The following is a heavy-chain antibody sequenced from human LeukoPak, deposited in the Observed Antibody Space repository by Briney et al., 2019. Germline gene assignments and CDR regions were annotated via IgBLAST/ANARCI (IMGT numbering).Heavy chain of an antibody. CDR1: GYTFTGYG. Sequence: GASVKVSCKASGYTFTGYGISWVRQGPGQGLEWMGWISAYNGNTNYAQKLQGRVTMTTDTSTSTAYMELRSLRSDDTAVYSCASLYCSSTSCYPPFDPWGQGTLVTVSS. V-gene: IGHV1-18*01. J-gene: IGHJ5*02. CDR2: ISAYNGNT. D-gene: IGHD2-2*01. CDR3: ASLYCSSTSCYPPFDP.